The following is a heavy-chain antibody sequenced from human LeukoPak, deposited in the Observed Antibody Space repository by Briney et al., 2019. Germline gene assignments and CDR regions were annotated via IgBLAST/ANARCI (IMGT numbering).Heavy chain of an antibody. CDR1: GGSFSGYY. D-gene: IGHD3-16*01. CDR2: INHSGST. V-gene: IGHV4-34*01. Sequence: PSETLSLTCAVYGGSFSGYYWSWIRQPPGKGLEWIGEINHSGSTNYNPSLKSRVTISADTSKNQFSLKLSSVTAADTAVYYCARGRRGIFDYWGQGTLVTVSP. J-gene: IGHJ4*02. CDR3: ARGRRGIFDY.